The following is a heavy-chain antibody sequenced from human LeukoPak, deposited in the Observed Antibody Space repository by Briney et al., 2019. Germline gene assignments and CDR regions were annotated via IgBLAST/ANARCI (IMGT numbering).Heavy chain of an antibody. J-gene: IGHJ4*02. D-gene: IGHD5-18*01. CDR2: ISSSGSTI. CDR1: GFTFSSYS. Sequence: GGSLRLSCAASGFTFSSYSMNWVRQAPGKGLEWVSYISSSGSTIDYADSVKGRFTISRDNAKNSLFLQMSSLRAEDTAVYYCSRLRGYSYGYGDYWGQGTLVTVSS. V-gene: IGHV3-48*04. CDR3: SRLRGYSYGYGDY.